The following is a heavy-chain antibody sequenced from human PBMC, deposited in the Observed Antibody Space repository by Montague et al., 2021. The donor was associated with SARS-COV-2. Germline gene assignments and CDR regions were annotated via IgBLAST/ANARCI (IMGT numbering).Heavy chain of an antibody. Sequence: SLRLSCAASGFTSSSYVMHWVRQAPGTGLEWLAVISNDGSEKYYADSVKGRFTISRDNSKNTLYLQMNSLRAEDTAVYYCARAYYDVLTDFDYGMDVWGQGTTVTVSS. J-gene: IGHJ6*02. D-gene: IGHD3-9*01. CDR2: ISNDGSEK. CDR1: GFTSSSYV. V-gene: IGHV3-30*04. CDR3: ARAYYDVLTDFDYGMDV.